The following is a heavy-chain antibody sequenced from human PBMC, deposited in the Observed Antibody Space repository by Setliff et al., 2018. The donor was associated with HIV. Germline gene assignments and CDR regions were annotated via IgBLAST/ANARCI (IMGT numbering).Heavy chain of an antibody. V-gene: IGHV1-69*13. J-gene: IGHJ4*02. D-gene: IGHD5-12*01. CDR3: GRDYRSWIRAIGY. Sequence: GASVKVSCKASGYTFTSYYMHWVRRAPGQGLEWMGGTMPISGTPNYAQKFQGRVTITADESTNTAYMELSSLRSDDTAVYYCGRDYRSWIRAIGYWGQGTLVTVSS. CDR2: TMPISGTP. CDR1: GYTFTSYY.